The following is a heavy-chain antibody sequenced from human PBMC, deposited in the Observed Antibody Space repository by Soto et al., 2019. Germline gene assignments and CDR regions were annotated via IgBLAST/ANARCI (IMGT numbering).Heavy chain of an antibody. V-gene: IGHV4-59*01. D-gene: IGHD3-3*01. Sequence: SETLSLTCTVSGGSISSYYWSWIRQPPGKGLEWIGYIYYSGSTNYNPSLKSRVTISVDTSKNQFSLKLSSVTAADTAVYYCARVGPLRFLVWPRVGPQLPTNENYYMDVWGKGTTVTVSS. CDR3: ARVGPLRFLVWPRVGPQLPTNENYYMDV. CDR1: GGSISSYY. CDR2: IYYSGST. J-gene: IGHJ6*03.